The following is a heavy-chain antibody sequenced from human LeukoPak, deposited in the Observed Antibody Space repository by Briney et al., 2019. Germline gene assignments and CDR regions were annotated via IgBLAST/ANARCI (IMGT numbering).Heavy chain of an antibody. CDR3: AREYGSGSYFDY. CDR2: ISSGSTI. D-gene: IGHD3-10*01. J-gene: IGHJ4*02. CDR1: GFTFSSYE. V-gene: IGHV3-48*03. Sequence: GGSLRLSCAASGFTFSSYELNWVRQAPGKGLEWVSYISSGSTIYYADSVKGRFTISRDNAKNSLYLQMNSLRAEDTAVYYCAREYGSGSYFDYRGQGTLVTVSS.